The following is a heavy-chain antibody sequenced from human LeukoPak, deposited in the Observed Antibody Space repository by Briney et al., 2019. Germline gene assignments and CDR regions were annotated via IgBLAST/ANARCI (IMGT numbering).Heavy chain of an antibody. Sequence: PSETLSLTCAVYGGSFSGYYWSWIRQPPGKGLEWIGEISHSGSTNYNPSLKSRVTISVDTSKNQFSLKLSSVTAADTAVYYCAREVVRWRGGFDYWGQGTLVTVSS. J-gene: IGHJ4*02. D-gene: IGHD2-21*01. CDR1: GGSFSGYY. CDR3: AREVVRWRGGFDY. CDR2: ISHSGST. V-gene: IGHV4-34*01.